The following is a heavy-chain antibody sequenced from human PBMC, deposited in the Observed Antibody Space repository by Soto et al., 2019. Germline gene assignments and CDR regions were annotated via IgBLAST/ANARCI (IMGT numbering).Heavy chain of an antibody. Sequence: EVQLVESGGGLVQPGGSLRLSCAASGFTVSSNYMSWVRQAPGKGLEWVSVIYSGGSTYYSDSVKGRFNISRHNSKNTLYLQMNSLRAEDTAVYYCARDRENGDYYDDYWGQGTLVTVSS. CDR2: IYSGGST. CDR1: GFTVSSNY. J-gene: IGHJ4*02. D-gene: IGHD4-17*01. V-gene: IGHV3-53*04. CDR3: ARDRENGDYYDDY.